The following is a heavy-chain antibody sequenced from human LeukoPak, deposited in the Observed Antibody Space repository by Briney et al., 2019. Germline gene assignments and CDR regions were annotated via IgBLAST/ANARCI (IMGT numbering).Heavy chain of an antibody. CDR1: GLTFSNVW. CDR3: TTDFDYYYYYGMDV. D-gene: IGHD3-9*01. V-gene: IGHV3-15*01. J-gene: IGHJ6*02. Sequence: AGYLRLSCAAYGLTFSNVWMSWVRHAPGKGREWVGRTKSKTAGGTTDYAAPVKGRFPISRDDSKNSMYLQMYSLETGDTAVWYCTTDFDYYYYYGMDVWGQGNTVTVSS. CDR2: TKSKTAGGTT.